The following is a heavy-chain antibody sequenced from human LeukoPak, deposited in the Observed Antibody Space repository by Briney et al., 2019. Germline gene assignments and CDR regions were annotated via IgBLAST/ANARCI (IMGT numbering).Heavy chain of an antibody. CDR3: ARGAYYYDSSGLAPFDY. CDR1: GGTFSSYA. Sequence: SMKVSCKASGGTFSSYAISWVRQAPGQGLEWMGGIIPIFGTANYAQKFQGRVTITTDESTSTAYMELSSLRSEDTAVYYCARGAYYYDSSGLAPFDYWGQGTLVTVSS. V-gene: IGHV1-69*05. CDR2: IIPIFGTA. J-gene: IGHJ4*02. D-gene: IGHD3-22*01.